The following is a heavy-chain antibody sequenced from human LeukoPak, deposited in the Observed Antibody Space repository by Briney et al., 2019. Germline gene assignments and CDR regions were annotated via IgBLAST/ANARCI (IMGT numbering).Heavy chain of an antibody. Sequence: TGGSLRLSCAASGFTFNRHSMNWVRQAPGRGLEWVSSITISSSYIYYADSVRGRFTISRDNAKNSLYLQMNSLRAEDTAVYYCARGDQLGHAFDIWGQGTMVTVSS. V-gene: IGHV3-21*01. D-gene: IGHD3-3*02. CDR3: ARGDQLGHAFDI. J-gene: IGHJ3*02. CDR1: GFTFNRHS. CDR2: ITISSSYI.